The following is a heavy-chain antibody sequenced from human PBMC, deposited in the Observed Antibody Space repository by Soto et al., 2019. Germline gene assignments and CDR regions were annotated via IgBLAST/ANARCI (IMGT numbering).Heavy chain of an antibody. CDR3: VKEASGWKSRGSFDL. J-gene: IGHJ3*01. V-gene: IGHV3-23*01. D-gene: IGHD6-19*01. CDR2: ISGDDGSG. CDR1: GVTFTTNA. Sequence: GGSLRLSCVASGVTFTTNATDWVRQAPGKGLEWVSFISGDDGSGNYADSVKGRFTISRDNSKNTLYLQMNSLRAEDTAIYYCVKEASGWKSRGSFDLWGQGTMVTVSS.